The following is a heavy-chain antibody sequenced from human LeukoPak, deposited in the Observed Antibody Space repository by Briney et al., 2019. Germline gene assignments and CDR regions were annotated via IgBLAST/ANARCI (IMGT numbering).Heavy chain of an antibody. CDR2: IYYSGST. CDR1: GGSISNSSYY. V-gene: IGHV4-39*07. Sequence: NPSETLSLTCTVSGGSISNSSYYWGWICQPPGKGLEWIGSIYYSGSTYYNPSLKSRVTISVDTSKNQFSLKLSSVTAADTAVYYCARDSGVVVAATPCFFDYWGQGTLVTVSS. J-gene: IGHJ4*02. D-gene: IGHD2-15*01. CDR3: ARDSGVVVAATPCFFDY.